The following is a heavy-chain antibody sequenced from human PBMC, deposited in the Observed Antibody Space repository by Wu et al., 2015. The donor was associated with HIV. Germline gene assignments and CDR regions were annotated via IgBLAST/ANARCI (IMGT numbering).Heavy chain of an antibody. CDR3: ATPHDYGDRYFSYYGMDV. D-gene: IGHD4-17*01. CDR2: INPNNGGT. V-gene: IGHV1-2*02. J-gene: IGHJ6*02. CDR1: GYTFTGYS. Sequence: QVQLVQSGAEVKKPGASVKVSCKASGYTFTGYSMHWVRQAPGQGLEWMGWINPNNGGTNYAQKFQGRVTMTRDTSISTAYMELSRLRSDDTAVYYCATPHDYGDRYFSYYGMDVVGPKGPRS.